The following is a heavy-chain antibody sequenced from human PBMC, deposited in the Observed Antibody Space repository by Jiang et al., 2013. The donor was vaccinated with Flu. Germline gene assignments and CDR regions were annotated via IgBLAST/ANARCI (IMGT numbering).Heavy chain of an antibody. V-gene: IGHV6-1*01. J-gene: IGHJ4*02. D-gene: IGHD5-12*01. Sequence: LSLTCDISGDSVSGNSGAWNWIRQSPSRGLEWLGRTYYSSKWYSDYAVSMRGRLTIYGDTSKNQFSLQLDSVTPEDTAVYYCVRGWLRAYFDFWGQGTLVTVSS. CDR3: VRGWLRAYFDF. CDR2: TYYSSKWYS. CDR1: GDSVSGNSGA.